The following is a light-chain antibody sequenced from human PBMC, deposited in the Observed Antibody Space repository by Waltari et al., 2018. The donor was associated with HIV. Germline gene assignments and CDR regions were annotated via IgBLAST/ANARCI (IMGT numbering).Light chain of an antibody. CDR2: STD. CDR3: AAWDHSPEGLV. CDR1: NSNIGRNP. J-gene: IGLJ2*01. Sequence: QSVLTQPPSASGTPGQRVTISCSGSNSNIGRNPVNWYRQIPGTAPRLLIYSTDQRPSGVPDRFSGSRSGTSASLAISGLQSEDEADYYCAAWDHSPEGLVFGGGTKLTVL. V-gene: IGLV1-44*01.